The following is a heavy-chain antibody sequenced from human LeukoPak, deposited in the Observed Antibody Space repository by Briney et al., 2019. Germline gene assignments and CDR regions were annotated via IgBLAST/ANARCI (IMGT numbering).Heavy chain of an antibody. CDR3: APGEGYFDY. CDR2: ISGSGGST. J-gene: IGHJ4*02. Sequence: GGSLRLSCAASGFTVSGNYMSWVRQAPGKGLEWVSAISGSGGSTYYADSVKGRFTISRDNSKNTLYLQMNSLRAEDTAVYYCAPGEGYFDYWGQGTLVTVSS. V-gene: IGHV3-23*01. D-gene: IGHD3-10*01. CDR1: GFTVSGNY.